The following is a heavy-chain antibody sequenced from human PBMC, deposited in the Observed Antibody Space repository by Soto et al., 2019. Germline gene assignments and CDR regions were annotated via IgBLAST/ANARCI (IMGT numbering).Heavy chain of an antibody. Sequence: QVQLQQWGAGLLKPSETLSLTCAVYGGSFSGYYWSWIRQPPGKGLEWIGEINHSGSTNYNPSLKSRVTISVDTSKNQFSLKLSSVTAADTAVYYCARGPNGSGSYNVGDAFDIWGQGTMVTVSS. J-gene: IGHJ3*02. CDR2: INHSGST. V-gene: IGHV4-34*01. CDR1: GGSFSGYY. CDR3: ARGPNGSGSYNVGDAFDI. D-gene: IGHD3-10*01.